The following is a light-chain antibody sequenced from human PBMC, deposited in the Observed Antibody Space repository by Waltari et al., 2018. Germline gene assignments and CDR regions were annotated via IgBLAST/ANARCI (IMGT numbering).Light chain of an antibody. J-gene: IGLJ2*01. CDR1: RSNIGAGYD. V-gene: IGLV1-40*01. CDR2: YNV. Sequence: QSVLTQPPSVSGAPGQRVTISCTGSRSNIGAGYDVHWYQQLPGTAPKLLIYYNVSRPSGVPVRFSGSKSVTSASLAITGLQAEDEAAYYCQSFDNSLSRVVFGGGTKLTVL. CDR3: QSFDNSLSRVV.